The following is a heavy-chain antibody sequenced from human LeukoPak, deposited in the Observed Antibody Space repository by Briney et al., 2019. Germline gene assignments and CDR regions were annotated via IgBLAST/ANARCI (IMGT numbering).Heavy chain of an antibody. CDR2: ISSTSSFM. V-gene: IGHV3-21*01. CDR1: GFTFRSHN. CDR3: ARGALTLGYCSSTSCYSYYGMDV. Sequence: GGSLRLSCAASGFTFRSHNMNWVRQAPGKGLEWIATISSTSSFMYHADSVKGRFTIARDNAKHSLYLQMNSLRAEDTAVYYCARGALTLGYCSSTSCYSYYGMDVWGQGTTVTVSS. D-gene: IGHD2-2*01. J-gene: IGHJ6*02.